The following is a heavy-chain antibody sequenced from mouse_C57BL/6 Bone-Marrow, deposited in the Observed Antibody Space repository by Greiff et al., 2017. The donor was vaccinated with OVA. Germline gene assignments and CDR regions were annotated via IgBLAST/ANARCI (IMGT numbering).Heavy chain of an antibody. CDR2: IRSKSNNYAT. Sequence: EVQGVESGGGLVQPKGSLKLSCAASGFSFNTYAMNWVRQAPGKGLEWVARIRSKSNNYATYYDDSGKDRLTISRDDSQSMLYLQMYNLNSEDTAMYYCVRHTSYWGQGTLVTVSA. V-gene: IGHV10-1*01. J-gene: IGHJ3*01. CDR1: GFSFNTYA. CDR3: VRHTSY.